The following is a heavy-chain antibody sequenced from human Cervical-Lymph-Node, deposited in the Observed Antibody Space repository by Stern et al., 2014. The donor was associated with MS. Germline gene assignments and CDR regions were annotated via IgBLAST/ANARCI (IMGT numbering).Heavy chain of an antibody. Sequence: QVQLQESGPGLVKPSETLSLTCTVSGGSISSYYWSWIRQPPGKGLEWIGYIYYSGSTNYNPSLKSRVTISVDTSKNQFSLKLSSVTAADTAVYYCARRGNYYDSSGYPLDYWGQGTLVTVSS. D-gene: IGHD3-22*01. CDR1: GGSISSYY. CDR2: IYYSGST. V-gene: IGHV4-59*01. J-gene: IGHJ4*02. CDR3: ARRGNYYDSSGYPLDY.